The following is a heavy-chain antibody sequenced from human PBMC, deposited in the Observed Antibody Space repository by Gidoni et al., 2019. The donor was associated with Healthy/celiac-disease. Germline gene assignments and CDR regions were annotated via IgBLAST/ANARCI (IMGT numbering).Heavy chain of an antibody. CDR2: SIPIVGTA. Sequence: QVQLVQSGAEVKKPGASVKVACKASGGTSSSYAISWVRQAPGQGLGWMGGSIPIVGTANYAQKFQGRVTITADESTSTAYMELNSLRSEDTAVYYCARDRSSYGYLLDYWGQGTLVTVSS. CDR1: GGTSSSYA. CDR3: ARDRSSYGYLLDY. J-gene: IGHJ4*02. D-gene: IGHD5-18*01. V-gene: IGHV1-69*01.